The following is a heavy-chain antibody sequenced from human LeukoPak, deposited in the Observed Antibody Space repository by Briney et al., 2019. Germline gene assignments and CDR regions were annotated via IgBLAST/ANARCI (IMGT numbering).Heavy chain of an antibody. CDR3: ARGDYGDPYDY. D-gene: IGHD4-17*01. J-gene: IGHJ4*02. Sequence: GGSLRLSCAASGFTFSSYSMNWVRQAPGKGLEWVSSISSSSYIYYADSVKGRFTISRDNAKNSLYLQMNRLRAEDTAVYYCARGDYGDPYDYWGQGTLVTVSS. CDR2: ISSSSYI. CDR1: GFTFSSYS. V-gene: IGHV3-21*01.